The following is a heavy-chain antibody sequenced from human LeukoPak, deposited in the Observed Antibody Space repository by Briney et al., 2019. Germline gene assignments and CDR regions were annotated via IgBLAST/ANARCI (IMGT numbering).Heavy chain of an antibody. D-gene: IGHD5-12*01. Sequence: GGSLRLSCAASGFTFSNYAMSWVRQAPGKGLEWVSYITGGSSTIYYADSVKGRFTISRDNAKNSLYLQMNSLRDEDTAVYYCARDQLATVNRFDPWGQGTLVTVSS. CDR1: GFTFSNYA. J-gene: IGHJ5*02. CDR3: ARDQLATVNRFDP. V-gene: IGHV3-48*02. CDR2: ITGGSSTI.